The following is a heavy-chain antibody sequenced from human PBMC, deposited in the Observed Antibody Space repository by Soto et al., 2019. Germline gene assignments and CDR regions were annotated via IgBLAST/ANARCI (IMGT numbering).Heavy chain of an antibody. CDR3: ARGQNYYDSSGSNLDY. V-gene: IGHV4-4*02. J-gene: IGHJ4*02. D-gene: IGHD3-22*01. CDR1: GGSISSSNW. CDR2: IYHSGST. Sequence: SETLSLTCAVSGGSISSSNWWSWVRQPPGKGLEWIGEIYHSGSTNYNPSLKSRVTISVDKSKNQFSLKLSSVTAADTAVYYCARGQNYYDSSGSNLDYWGQGTLVTVSS.